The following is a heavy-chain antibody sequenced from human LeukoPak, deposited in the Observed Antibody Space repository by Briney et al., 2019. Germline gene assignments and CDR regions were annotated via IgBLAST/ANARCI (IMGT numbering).Heavy chain of an antibody. D-gene: IGHD6-19*01. Sequence: SSETLSLTCTVSGGSISSYYWSWIRQPPGKGLEWIGYIYYSGSTNYNPSLKSRVTISVDTSKNQFSLKLSSVTAADTAVYYCARARSGSGWYYWFDPWGQGTLVTVSS. J-gene: IGHJ5*02. CDR2: IYYSGST. V-gene: IGHV4-59*01. CDR1: GGSISSYY. CDR3: ARARSGSGWYYWFDP.